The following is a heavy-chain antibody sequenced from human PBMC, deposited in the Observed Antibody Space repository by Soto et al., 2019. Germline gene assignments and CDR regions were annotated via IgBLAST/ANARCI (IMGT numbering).Heavy chain of an antibody. D-gene: IGHD3-16*01. CDR3: ARGRTWGARDFDN. J-gene: IGHJ4*02. CDR2: ISAYNGHT. V-gene: IGHV1-18*01. CDR1: GYTFNSYG. Sequence: QVQLVQSGGEVTRPGASVRVSCKTSGYTFNSYGISWVRQAPGQGLEWMGWISAYNGHTDYARKFQGRVAMTTDISTNTVSMELRDLGSDDTAVYYCARGRTWGARDFDNWGQGTLVTVSS.